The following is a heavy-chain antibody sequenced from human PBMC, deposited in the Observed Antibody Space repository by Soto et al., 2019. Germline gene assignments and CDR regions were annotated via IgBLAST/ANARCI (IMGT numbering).Heavy chain of an antibody. CDR3: ARRGSGSDSDY. Sequence: SETLSLTCVVSGGSLSSYYWSWIRQPPGKGLEWIGSIYYSGSTYYNPSLKSRVTISVDTSKNQFSLKLSSVTAADTAVYYCARRGSGSDSDYWGQGTLVTFS. CDR2: IYYSGST. V-gene: IGHV4-59*05. D-gene: IGHD1-26*01. CDR1: GGSLSSYY. J-gene: IGHJ4*02.